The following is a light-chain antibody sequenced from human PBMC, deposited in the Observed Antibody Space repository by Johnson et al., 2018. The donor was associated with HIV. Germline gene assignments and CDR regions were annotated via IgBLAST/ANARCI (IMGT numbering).Light chain of an antibody. Sequence: QSVLTQPPSASGTPGQRVTISCSVSSSNIGSNTVKWYQQLPGTAPKLLIYRNNQRPSGVPDRFSGSKSGTSATLGITGLQTGDEADYYCGTWDSSLRAGFFGTGTKVTVL. J-gene: IGLJ1*01. CDR2: RNN. CDR3: GTWDSSLRAGF. CDR1: SSNIGSNT. V-gene: IGLV1-44*01.